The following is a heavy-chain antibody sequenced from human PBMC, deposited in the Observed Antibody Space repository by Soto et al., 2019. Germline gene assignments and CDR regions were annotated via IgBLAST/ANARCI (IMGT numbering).Heavy chain of an antibody. Sequence: PGGSLRLSCAASGFTFSSYSMNWVRQAPGKGLEWVASITYGGSNKYYADSVKGRFTISRDNAKNTLYLQMNSLRAEDTAVYYCARKDYGDNFPRFDYWGQGTLVTVSS. CDR3: ARKDYGDNFPRFDY. CDR1: GFTFSSYS. V-gene: IGHV3-30*03. J-gene: IGHJ4*02. CDR2: ITYGGSNK. D-gene: IGHD4-17*01.